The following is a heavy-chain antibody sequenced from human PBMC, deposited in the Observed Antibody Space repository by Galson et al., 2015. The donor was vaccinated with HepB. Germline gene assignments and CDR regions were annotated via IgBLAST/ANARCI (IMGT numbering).Heavy chain of an antibody. D-gene: IGHD4-23*01. V-gene: IGHV1-3*01. Sequence: APGQRLEWMGWINGGNGNIKYSQKFQGRVTITRDTSASIVYMELSSLRSEDTAVYYCAGHVDYGGNSDLWFDPWGQGTLVTVSS. J-gene: IGHJ5*02. CDR3: AGHVDYGGNSDLWFDP. CDR2: INGGNGNI.